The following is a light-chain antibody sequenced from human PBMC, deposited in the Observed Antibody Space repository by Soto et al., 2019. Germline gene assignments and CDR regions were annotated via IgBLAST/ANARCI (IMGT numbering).Light chain of an antibody. CDR3: KEYYSIRSLT. V-gene: IGKV4-1*01. Sequence: DILMTQSPESLSVSLGERATINCRSSQSLFHSSNNKNYLAWYQQKPGQPPKLLISWASTRESGVPDRFSGSGSGTYFTLTISSLQAEDVAVYYCKEYYSIRSLTFGGGTKVEIK. J-gene: IGKJ4*01. CDR2: WAS. CDR1: QSLFHSSNNKNY.